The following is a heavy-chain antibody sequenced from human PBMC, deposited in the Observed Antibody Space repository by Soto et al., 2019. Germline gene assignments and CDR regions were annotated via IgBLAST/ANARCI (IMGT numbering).Heavy chain of an antibody. J-gene: IGHJ6*02. CDR2: INPNSGGT. CDR3: ARAARPGAYYYGMDV. D-gene: IGHD6-6*01. Sequence: ASVKVSCKASGYTFTGYYMHWVRQAPGQGLEWTGWINPNSGGTNYAQKFQGWVTMTRDTSISTAYMELSRLRSDDTAVYYCARAARPGAYYYGMDVWGQGTTVTVSS. V-gene: IGHV1-2*04. CDR1: GYTFTGYY.